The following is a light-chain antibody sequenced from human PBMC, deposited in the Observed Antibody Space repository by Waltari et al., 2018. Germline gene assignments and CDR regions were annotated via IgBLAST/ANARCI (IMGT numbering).Light chain of an antibody. CDR3: QHYNAFSDS. Sequence: DIQMTQSPSTLSASVGDRVSITCRASQSISTWLAWYQQRPGKAPKILIYKTSILESGVPSRFSGSGSGTEFTLTISSLQPDDFATYYCQHYNAFSDSFGQGTKLEIK. V-gene: IGKV1-5*03. CDR1: QSISTW. J-gene: IGKJ2*03. CDR2: KTS.